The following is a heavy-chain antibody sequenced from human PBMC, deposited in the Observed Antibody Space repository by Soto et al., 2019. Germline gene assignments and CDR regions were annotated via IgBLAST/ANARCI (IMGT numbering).Heavy chain of an antibody. Sequence: EVQLVESGGGLVQPGGSLRLSCAASGFNLSNYGMSWVRQAPGKGLEWVSYIRSDSTTIFYADSVKGRFTISRDNAKNSVYLQMSSLRGDDMAVYYCARVYGVVSNFDQWGQGALVTVSS. CDR2: IRSDSTTI. D-gene: IGHD3-3*01. J-gene: IGHJ4*02. CDR3: ARVYGVVSNFDQ. V-gene: IGHV3-48*01. CDR1: GFNLSNYG.